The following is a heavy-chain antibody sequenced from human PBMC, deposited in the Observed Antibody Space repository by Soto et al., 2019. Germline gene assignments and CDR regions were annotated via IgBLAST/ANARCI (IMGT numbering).Heavy chain of an antibody. J-gene: IGHJ4*02. CDR3: ARSVAVPGAHIDY. CDR2: VYYTGST. V-gene: IGHV4-59*01. D-gene: IGHD6-19*01. Sequence: SETLSLTCSVSGGSISGSYLSWILQSPGKGLEWLGYVYYTGSTNYSPSLRSRVSISVDTSKDEFSLRLSSVTAADTAVYFCARSVAVPGAHIDYWGQGTQVTAPQ. CDR1: GGSISGSY.